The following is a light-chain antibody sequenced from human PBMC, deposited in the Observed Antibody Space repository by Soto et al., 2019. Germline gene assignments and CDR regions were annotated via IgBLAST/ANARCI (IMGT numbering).Light chain of an antibody. CDR2: SND. Sequence: QSVLTQPPSASGTPGQRVTVSCSGSSSNIASNTVNWYQQLPGTAPKLLTYSNDQRPSGVPDRFSASKSGTSASLAISGLQSEDEADYYCASWDDSLNGHVFGTGTKVTVL. CDR3: ASWDDSLNGHV. V-gene: IGLV1-44*01. CDR1: SSNIASNT. J-gene: IGLJ1*01.